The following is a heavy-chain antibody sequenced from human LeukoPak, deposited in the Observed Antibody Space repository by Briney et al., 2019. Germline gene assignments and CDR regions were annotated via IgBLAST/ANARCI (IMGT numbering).Heavy chain of an antibody. V-gene: IGHV3-23*01. CDR2: ISGSGGST. D-gene: IGHD3-10*01. Sequence: GGSLRLSCAASGFTVSSNYMSWVRQAPGKGLEWVSAISGSGGSTYYADSVKGRFTISRDNSKNTLYLQMNSLRAEDTAVYYCAKGRITMVRGAKDYWGQGTLVTVSS. J-gene: IGHJ4*02. CDR3: AKGRITMVRGAKDY. CDR1: GFTVSSNY.